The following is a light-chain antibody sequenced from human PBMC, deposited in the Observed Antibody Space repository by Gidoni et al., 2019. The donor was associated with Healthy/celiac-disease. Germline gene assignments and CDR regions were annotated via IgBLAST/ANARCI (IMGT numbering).Light chain of an antibody. J-gene: IGLJ1*01. CDR1: SSDVGGSNS. Sequence: QSALTQPASVSGSPGQSITISCPGTSSDVGGSNSVSWYQQHPGKAPKLMIYEVSNRPSGVSNRFSGSKSGNTASLTISGLQAEDEADYYCSSYTSSSTLLYVFGTGTKVTVL. CDR2: EVS. CDR3: SSYTSSSTLLYV. V-gene: IGLV2-14*01.